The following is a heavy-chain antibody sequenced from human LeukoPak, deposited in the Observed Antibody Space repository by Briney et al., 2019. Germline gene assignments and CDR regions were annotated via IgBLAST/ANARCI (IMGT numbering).Heavy chain of an antibody. J-gene: IGHJ4*02. Sequence: ASVKVSCKSSGYTFTSYDINWVRQASGQGLEWMGWMNPNSANTGYAHQGRVTMTRDPSTSTAYMELSGLTSEDTGVYYCARVGFAAAGAIDYWGQGTLVTVSS. CDR2: MNPNSANT. V-gene: IGHV1-8*01. CDR1: GYTFTSYD. CDR3: ARVGFAAAGAIDY. D-gene: IGHD6-13*01.